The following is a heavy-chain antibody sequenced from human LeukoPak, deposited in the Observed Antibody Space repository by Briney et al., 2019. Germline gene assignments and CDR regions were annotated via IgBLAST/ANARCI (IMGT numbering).Heavy chain of an antibody. Sequence: SVKVSCKASGGTFSSYAISWVRQAPGQGLEWMGGIIPIFGTANYAQKFQGRVTITADESTSTAYMELSSLRSEDTAVYYCAREFYRDTAMAPFVYWGQGTLVTVSS. CDR2: IIPIFGTA. CDR3: AREFYRDTAMAPFVY. D-gene: IGHD5-18*01. J-gene: IGHJ4*02. CDR1: GGTFSSYA. V-gene: IGHV1-69*13.